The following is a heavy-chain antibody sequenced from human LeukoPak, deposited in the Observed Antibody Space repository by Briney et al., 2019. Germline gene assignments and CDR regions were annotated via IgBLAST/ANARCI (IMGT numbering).Heavy chain of an antibody. J-gene: IGHJ6*02. CDR2: INHSGST. D-gene: IGHD5-18*01. V-gene: IGHV4-34*01. CDR3: ATHSYTAMIRAPPEYYYGMDV. CDR1: GGSFSGYY. Sequence: SETLSLTCAVYGGSFSGYYWSWIRQPPGKGLEWIGEINHSGSTNYNPSLKSRVTISVDTSKNQFSLKLSSVTAADTAVYYCATHSYTAMIRAPPEYYYGMDVWGQGTTVTVSS.